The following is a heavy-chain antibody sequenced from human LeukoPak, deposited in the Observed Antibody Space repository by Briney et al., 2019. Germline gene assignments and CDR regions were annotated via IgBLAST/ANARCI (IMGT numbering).Heavy chain of an antibody. CDR2: INTDGSSA. Sequence: GGSLRLSCAASGFTFTTYWMHWVRQAPGKGLVWVSRINTDGSSASYADSVRGRFTISRDTAKNTLYLQMNSLRAEDTAVYYCARGDYAFDIWGQGTMVTVSS. V-gene: IGHV3-74*01. CDR1: GFTFTTYW. CDR3: ARGDYAFDI. D-gene: IGHD2-21*01. J-gene: IGHJ3*02.